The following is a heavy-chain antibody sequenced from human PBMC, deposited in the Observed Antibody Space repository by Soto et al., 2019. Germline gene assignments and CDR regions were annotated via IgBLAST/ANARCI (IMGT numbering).Heavy chain of an antibody. CDR1: GFTFSSSA. Sequence: PGGSLRLSCAASGFTFSSSAMSWVRQAPGKGLEWVSGISGGGSTTYYADSVKGRFTISRDNSKNTLDLQMNSLRVEDTAIYYCAKDLKTNMVVRHLGKWGQGTMVTAPQ. V-gene: IGHV3-23*01. CDR3: AKDLKTNMVVRHLGK. D-gene: IGHD2-21*01. J-gene: IGHJ4*02. CDR2: ISGGGSTT.